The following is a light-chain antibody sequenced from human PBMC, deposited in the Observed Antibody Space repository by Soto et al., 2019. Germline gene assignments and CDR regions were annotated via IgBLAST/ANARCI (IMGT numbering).Light chain of an antibody. CDR1: QSVSGY. J-gene: IGKJ1*01. Sequence: EIVLTQSPATLSLSPGERATLSCRASQSVSGYLAWYQQKPGQAPRLLIYDASKRATGIPARFSGSGFGTDFTLTISRLEHEDFAVYYCQQRSKWRTFGQGTKVEIK. CDR3: QQRSKWRT. CDR2: DAS. V-gene: IGKV3-11*01.